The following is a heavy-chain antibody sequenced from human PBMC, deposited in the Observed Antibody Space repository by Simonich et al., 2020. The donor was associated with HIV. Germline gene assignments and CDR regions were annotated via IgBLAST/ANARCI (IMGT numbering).Heavy chain of an antibody. CDR1: GFTFSSYS. J-gene: IGHJ4*02. CDR3: ARAGGNFDY. CDR2: RSSSSSSI. D-gene: IGHD3-10*01. V-gene: IGHV3-48*01. Sequence: EVQLVESGGGLVQPGGSLRLSCAASGFTFSSYSMNWVRQAPGKGLEWVSYRSSSSSSIYYADSVKGRFTISRDNAKNSLYLQMNSLRAEDTAVYYCARAGGNFDYWGQGTLVTVSS.